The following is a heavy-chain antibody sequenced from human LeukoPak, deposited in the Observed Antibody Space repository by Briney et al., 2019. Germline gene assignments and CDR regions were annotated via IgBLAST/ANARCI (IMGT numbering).Heavy chain of an antibody. Sequence: GGSLRLSCEASGISFGTLGMAWVRQAPGKGLQWVSGITGSTTWTYYAASVKGRFTVSRDNSQNTLYLQMNSLRADDTAVYYCARELVSSGTGYFDLWGRGTLVTVSS. J-gene: IGHJ2*01. D-gene: IGHD3-10*02. V-gene: IGHV3-23*01. CDR1: GISFGTLG. CDR3: ARELVSSGTGYFDL. CDR2: ITGSTTWT.